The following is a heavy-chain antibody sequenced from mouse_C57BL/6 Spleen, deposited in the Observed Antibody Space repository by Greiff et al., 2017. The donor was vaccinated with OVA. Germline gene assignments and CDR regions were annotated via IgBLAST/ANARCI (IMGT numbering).Heavy chain of an antibody. J-gene: IGHJ2*01. CDR1: GYTFTSYW. V-gene: IGHV1-7*01. D-gene: IGHD1-1*01. Sequence: VQLQQSGAELAKPGASVKLSCKASGYTFTSYWMHWVKQRPGQGLEWIGYINPSSGYTKYNQKFKDKATLTADKSSSTAYMQLSSLTYEDSAVYYCARDTTVVAPYFDYWGQGTTLTVSS. CDR2: INPSSGYT. CDR3: ARDTTVVAPYFDY.